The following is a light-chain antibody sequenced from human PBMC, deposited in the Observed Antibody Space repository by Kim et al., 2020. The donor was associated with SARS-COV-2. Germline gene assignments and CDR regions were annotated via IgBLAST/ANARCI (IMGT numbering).Light chain of an antibody. CDR1: KLVEKD. CDR3: QAWDSSTHNYV. Sequence: PGHRARRPRSGYKLVEKDVSWTQQKPYQPPVVVIYHENQQPSGIPGRFSGSHSGNTATLTISGTQAMDEADYYCQAWDSSTHNYVFGAGTKVTVL. CDR2: HEN. V-gene: IGLV3-1*01. J-gene: IGLJ1*01.